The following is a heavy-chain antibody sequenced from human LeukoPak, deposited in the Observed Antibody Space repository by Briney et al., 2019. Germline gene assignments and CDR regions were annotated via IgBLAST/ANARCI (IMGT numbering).Heavy chain of an antibody. CDR2: ISSSSSYI. V-gene: IGHV3-21*01. Sequence: GGSLRLSCAASGFTFSSYSMNWVRQAPGKGLEWVSSISSSSSYIYYADSVKGRFTISRDNAKNSLYLQMNSLRAEDTAVYYCARSPGYCSSTSCSTYPYYFDYWGQGTLVTVSS. CDR1: GFTFSSYS. D-gene: IGHD2-2*01. CDR3: ARSPGYCSSTSCSTYPYYFDY. J-gene: IGHJ4*02.